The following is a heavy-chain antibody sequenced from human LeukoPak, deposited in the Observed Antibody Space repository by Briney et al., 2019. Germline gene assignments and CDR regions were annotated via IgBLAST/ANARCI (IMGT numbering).Heavy chain of an antibody. D-gene: IGHD2-2*02. J-gene: IGHJ5*02. CDR3: ASFCSSTSCYMFQDWFDP. CDR1: GGPFSGYF. Sequence: PSETLSLTCAVSGGPFSGYFWSWIRQSSGKGLEWIGSIHYSGSTYYNPSLKSRVTISVDTSKNQFSLKLSSVTAADTAVYYCASFCSSTSCYMFQDWFDPWGQGTLVTVSS. V-gene: IGHV4-34*01. CDR2: IHYSGST.